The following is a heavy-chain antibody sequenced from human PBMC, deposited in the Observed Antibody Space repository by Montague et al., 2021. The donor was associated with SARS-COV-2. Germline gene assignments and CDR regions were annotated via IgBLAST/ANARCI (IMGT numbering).Heavy chain of an antibody. CDR3: ARDQPHYDILTGYYKDYYYMDV. CDR2: ISSSSSYT. V-gene: IGHV3-11*06. CDR1: GFTFSDYY. D-gene: IGHD3-9*01. J-gene: IGHJ6*02. Sequence: SLRLSCAASGFTFSDYYMSWIRQAPGKGLEWVSSISSSSSYTNYADSVKGRFTISRDNAKNSLYLQMNSLRAEDTAVYYCARDQPHYDILTGYYKDYYYMDVWGQGTTVTVSS.